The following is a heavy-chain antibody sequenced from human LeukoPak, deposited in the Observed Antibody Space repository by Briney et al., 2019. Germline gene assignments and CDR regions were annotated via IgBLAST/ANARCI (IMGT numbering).Heavy chain of an antibody. CDR2: IYYSGST. CDR1: GGSISSYY. J-gene: IGHJ4*02. D-gene: IGHD6-13*01. Sequence: SETLFLTCTVSGGSISSYYWSWIRQPPGKGLEWIGYIYYSGSTNYNPSLKSRVTISVDTSKNQFSLKLSSVTAADTAVYYCARLTTGYSSSWYFDYWGQGTLVTVSS. CDR3: ARLTTGYSSSWYFDY. V-gene: IGHV4-59*08.